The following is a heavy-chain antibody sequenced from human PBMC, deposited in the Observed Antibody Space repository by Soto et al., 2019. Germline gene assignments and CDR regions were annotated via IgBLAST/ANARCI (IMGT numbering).Heavy chain of an antibody. J-gene: IGHJ5*02. CDR1: GFTFSSYG. D-gene: IGHD2-15*01. CDR3: AGTDCSGGSCYPFDP. V-gene: IGHV3-33*01. CDR2: IWYDGSNK. Sequence: PGGSLRLSCAASGFTFSSYGMHWVRQAPGKGLEWVAVIWYDGSNKYYADSVKGRFTISRDNSKNTLYLQMNSLRAEDTAVYYCAGTDCSGGSCYPFDPWGQGTPVTVSS.